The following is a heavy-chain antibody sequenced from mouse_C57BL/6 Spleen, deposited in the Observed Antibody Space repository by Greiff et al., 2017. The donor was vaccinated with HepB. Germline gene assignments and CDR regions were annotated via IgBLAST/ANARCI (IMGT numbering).Heavy chain of an antibody. CDR2: IDPSDSYT. Sequence: QVQLKQSGAELVKPGASVKLSCKASGYTFTSYWMQWVKQRPGQGLEWIGEIDPSDSYTNYNQKFKGKATLTVDTSSSTAYMQLSSLTSEDSAVYYCARKGFIDYWGQGTTLTVSS. CDR1: GYTFTSYW. CDR3: ARKGFIDY. V-gene: IGHV1-50*01. J-gene: IGHJ2*01.